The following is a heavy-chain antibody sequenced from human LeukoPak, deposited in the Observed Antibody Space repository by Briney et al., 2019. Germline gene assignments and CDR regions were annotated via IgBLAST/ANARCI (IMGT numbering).Heavy chain of an antibody. CDR1: GFTFSNYG. V-gene: IGHV3-48*01. CDR2: ISSSSSSI. J-gene: IGHJ4*02. CDR3: ARGGAARPDY. Sequence: QPGGSLRLSCAASGFTFSNYGMDWVRQAPGEGLEWGSYISSSSSSIYHADSVKGRFTISRDKAKNSLFLQMNSLRAEDTAVYYCARGGAARPDYWGQGTLVTVSS. D-gene: IGHD6-6*01.